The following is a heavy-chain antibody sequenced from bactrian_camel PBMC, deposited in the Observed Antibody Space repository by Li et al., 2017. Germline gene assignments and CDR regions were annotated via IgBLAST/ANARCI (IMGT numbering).Heavy chain of an antibody. V-gene: IGHV3S1*01. CDR3: AADWLIFGGGYCSMGVPTDFGY. CDR1: EFTFATYC. D-gene: IGHD2*01. Sequence: HVHLVESGGGSVQPGGSLRLSCAASEFTFATYCMAWFRQAPGKEREGVASISRGGATTFYGDSVKGRFTISKDNAKNTLYLQMNSLKPEDTAMYYCAADWLIFGGGYCSMGVPTDFGYWGQGTQVTVS. CDR2: ISRGGATT. J-gene: IGHJ6*01.